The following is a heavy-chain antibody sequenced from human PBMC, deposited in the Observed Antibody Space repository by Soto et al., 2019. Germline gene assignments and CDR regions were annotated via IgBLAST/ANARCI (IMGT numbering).Heavy chain of an antibody. CDR3: AHSRKSYYDILTGYNY. J-gene: IGHJ4*02. V-gene: IGHV2-5*02. CDR2: IYWDDDK. CDR1: GFSLSTSGVG. D-gene: IGHD3-9*01. Sequence: QITLKESGPTLVKPTQTLTLTCTFSGFSLSTSGVGVAWMRQPPGKALEWLALIYWDDDKRYSPSLKSRLTITKDTSKNQVVLTMTNMDPGDTATYYCAHSRKSYYDILTGYNYWGQGTLVTVSS.